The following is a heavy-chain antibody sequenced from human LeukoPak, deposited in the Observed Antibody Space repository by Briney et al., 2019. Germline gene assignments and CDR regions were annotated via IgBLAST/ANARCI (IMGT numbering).Heavy chain of an antibody. J-gene: IGHJ4*02. V-gene: IGHV1-18*04. D-gene: IGHD1-1*01. Sequence: ASVKVSCKASGYTFTGYYMHWVRQAPGQGLEWMGWINTNNGNTNYARELQGRVSMTTDTSTSTAYMELRSLTSDDAAVYYCARHVRPFAYSWDQFNFDYWGQGTLVTVSS. CDR1: GYTFTGYY. CDR2: INTNNGNT. CDR3: ARHVRPFAYSWDQFNFDY.